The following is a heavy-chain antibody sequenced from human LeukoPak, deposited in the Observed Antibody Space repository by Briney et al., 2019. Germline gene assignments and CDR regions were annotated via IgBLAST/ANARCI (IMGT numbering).Heavy chain of an antibody. CDR1: GGSINSSSHY. CDR2: IYYSGST. Sequence: KPSETLSLTCTVSGGSINSSSHYWGWIRQTPGKGLEWIGSIYYSGSTYYNPSLKSRITISVDTSKNQFSLEVSSVTAADTAVYYCARHSFNWGLKNFDSWGQGTLVTVSS. D-gene: IGHD7-27*01. CDR3: ARHSFNWGLKNFDS. V-gene: IGHV4-39*01. J-gene: IGHJ4*02.